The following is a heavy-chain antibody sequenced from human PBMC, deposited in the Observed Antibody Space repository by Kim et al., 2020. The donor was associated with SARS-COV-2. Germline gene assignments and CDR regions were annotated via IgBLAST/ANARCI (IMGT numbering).Heavy chain of an antibody. V-gene: IGHV3-53*04. J-gene: IGHJ3*02. CDR3: ASRAGSGSFYPSDAFDI. CDR1: GFIASSNY. D-gene: IGHD3-10*01. Sequence: GGSLRLSCAASGFIASSNYMSWVRQAPGKGLEWVSLIYSDGNTYYADSVKGRFTISRHNSKNTLYLQMNSLRAEDTAVYYCASRAGSGSFYPSDAFDIWGQGTNGHRLF. CDR2: IYSDGNT.